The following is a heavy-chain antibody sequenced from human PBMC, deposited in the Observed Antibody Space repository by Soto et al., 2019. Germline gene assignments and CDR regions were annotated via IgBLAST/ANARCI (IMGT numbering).Heavy chain of an antibody. V-gene: IGHV4-30-4*01. CDR2: IYYSGST. CDR1: GGSISSGDYY. J-gene: IGHJ5*02. CDR3: AREVLLWFGESLSDNWFDP. Sequence: SETLSLTCTVSGGSISSGDYYWSWIRQPPGKGLEWIGYIYYSGSTYYNPSLKSRVTISVDTSKNQFSLKLSSVTAADTAVYYCAREVLLWFGESLSDNWFDPWGQGTLVTVSS. D-gene: IGHD3-10*01.